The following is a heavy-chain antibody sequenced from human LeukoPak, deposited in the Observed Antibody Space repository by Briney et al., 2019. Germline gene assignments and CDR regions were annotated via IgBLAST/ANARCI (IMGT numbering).Heavy chain of an antibody. CDR3: AKDQGNFYGDYEDY. J-gene: IGHJ4*02. CDR2: ISGSGGST. Sequence: SLXLSXAASGFTFXSYXMSWVRQAPGKXLEXXXAISGSGGSTYYADSVKGRFTISRDNSKNTLYLQMNSLRAEDTAVYYCAKDQGNFYGDYEDYWGQGTLVTVSS. V-gene: IGHV3-23*01. CDR1: GFTFXSYX. D-gene: IGHD4-17*01.